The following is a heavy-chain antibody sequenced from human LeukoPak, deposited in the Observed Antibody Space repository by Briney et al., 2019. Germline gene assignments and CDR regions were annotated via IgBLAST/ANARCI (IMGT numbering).Heavy chain of an antibody. Sequence: GGSLRLSCAASGFTFSSYGIHWVRQAPGKGLEWVAAVSHDGSNKYYADSVKGRFTISRDNSKNTLYLQLNSLRAGDTAVYYCAKINYYDSSGYLDYWGQGTLVIVSS. J-gene: IGHJ4*02. V-gene: IGHV3-30*18. CDR2: VSHDGSNK. D-gene: IGHD3-22*01. CDR3: AKINYYDSSGYLDY. CDR1: GFTFSSYG.